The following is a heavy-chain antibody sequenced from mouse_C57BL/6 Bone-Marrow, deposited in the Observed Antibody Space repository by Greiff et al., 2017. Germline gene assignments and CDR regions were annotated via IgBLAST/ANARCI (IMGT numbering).Heavy chain of an antibody. D-gene: IGHD1-1*01. CDR2: IYPRSGNT. V-gene: IGHV1-81*01. CDR3: AKRGITTVVAHWYFDV. CDR1: GYTFTSYG. J-gene: IGHJ1*03. Sequence: QVQLQQSGAELARPGASVKLSCKASGYTFTSYGISWVKQRTGQGLEWIGEIYPRSGNTYYNEKFKGKATLTADKSSSTAYMELRSLTSEDSAVYCCAKRGITTVVAHWYFDVWGTGTTVTVSS.